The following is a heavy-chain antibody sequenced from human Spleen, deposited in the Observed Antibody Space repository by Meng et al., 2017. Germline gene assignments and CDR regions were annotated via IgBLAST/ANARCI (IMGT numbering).Heavy chain of an antibody. CDR1: GYTLTELA. CDR2: FDPEDGET. V-gene: IGHV1-24*01. D-gene: IGHD1-26*01. J-gene: IGHJ3*02. CDR3: ATERGWGGGYYGVCAFDI. Sequence: ASVKVSCKVSGYTLTELAMNWVRQAPGQGLEWMGGFDPEDGETIYAQKFQGRVTMTEDTSTDTAYMELSSLRSEDTAVYYCATERGWGGGYYGVCAFDIWGQGTMVTVSS.